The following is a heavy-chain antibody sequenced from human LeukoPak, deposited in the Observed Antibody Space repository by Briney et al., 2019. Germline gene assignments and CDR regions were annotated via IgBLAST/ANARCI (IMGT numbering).Heavy chain of an antibody. CDR1: GYPFTSYY. CDR2: ITPSGGT. J-gene: IGHJ4*02. CDR3: ARDRYGDGFAHFDY. Sequence: GASVKVSFKASGYPFTSYYINWVRQAPGQGLEWMGWITPSGGTNYPQKFQGRVAITRDTSITTAYMDLSRLTSDDTAVYYCARDRYGDGFAHFDYWGQGALVTVSS. V-gene: IGHV1-2*02. D-gene: IGHD5-24*01.